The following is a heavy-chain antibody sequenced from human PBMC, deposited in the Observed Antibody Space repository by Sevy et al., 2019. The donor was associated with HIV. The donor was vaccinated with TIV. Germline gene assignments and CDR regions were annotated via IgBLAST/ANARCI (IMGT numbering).Heavy chain of an antibody. CDR3: ARERRWFAELLVDEPKVNDY. Sequence: GGSLRLSCAASGFTFSDYYMSWIRQAPGKGLEWVSYISSSGSTIYYADSVKGRITISRDNAENSLYLQMNSLRAEDTAVYYCARERRWFAELLVDEPKVNDYWGQGTLVTVSS. CDR1: GFTFSDYY. V-gene: IGHV3-11*01. CDR2: ISSSGSTI. D-gene: IGHD3-10*01. J-gene: IGHJ4*02.